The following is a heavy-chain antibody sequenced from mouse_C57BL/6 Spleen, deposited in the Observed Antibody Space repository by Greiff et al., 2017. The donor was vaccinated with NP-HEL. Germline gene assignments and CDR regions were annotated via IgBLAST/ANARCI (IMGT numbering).Heavy chain of an antibody. Sequence: QVQLQQSGPELVKPGASVKISCKASGYAFSSSWMNWVKQRPGKGLEWIGRIYPGDGDTNYNGKFKGKATLTADKSSSTAYMQLSSLTSEDSAVYFCAREVVATRWYFDVWGTGTTVTVSS. CDR2: IYPGDGDT. CDR3: AREVVATRWYFDV. V-gene: IGHV1-82*01. J-gene: IGHJ1*03. CDR1: GYAFSSSW. D-gene: IGHD1-1*01.